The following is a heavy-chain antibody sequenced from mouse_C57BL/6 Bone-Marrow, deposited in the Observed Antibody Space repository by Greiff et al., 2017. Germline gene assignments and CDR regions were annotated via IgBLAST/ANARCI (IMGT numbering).Heavy chain of an antibody. D-gene: IGHD2-3*01. V-gene: IGHV1-55*01. CDR2: IYPGSGST. J-gene: IGHJ1*03. CDR3: ARWYFGLLLRWYFDV. Sequence: PGQGFEWIGDIYPGSGSTNYNEKFKSKATLTVDTSSSTAYMQLSSLTSEDSAVYYCARWYFGLLLRWYFDVWGTGTTVTVSS.